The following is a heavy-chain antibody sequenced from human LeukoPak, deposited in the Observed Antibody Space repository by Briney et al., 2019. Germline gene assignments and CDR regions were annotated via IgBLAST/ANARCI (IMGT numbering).Heavy chain of an antibody. Sequence: SETLALTCIISGGSMSSYYYNWIRQPAGKGLEWIGSIHNRGNTNHNPSLQSQVTMSLDTSKSQFSLKVTSVTGVDMAVYYCARRAESYGMDVWGQGTTVTVSS. V-gene: IGHV4-4*07. J-gene: IGHJ6*01. CDR3: ARRAESYGMDV. CDR1: GGSMSSYY. CDR2: IHNRGNT.